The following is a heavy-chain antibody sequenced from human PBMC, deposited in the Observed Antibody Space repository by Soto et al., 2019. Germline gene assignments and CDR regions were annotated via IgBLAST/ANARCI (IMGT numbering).Heavy chain of an antibody. CDR1: GYIFTSYW. CDR3: ARHGGYCSGGSCYSSYYYGMDV. J-gene: IGHJ6*02. CDR2: IDPSDSYT. D-gene: IGHD2-15*01. V-gene: IGHV5-10-1*01. Sequence: PVEALKISWKGSGYIFTSYWISWGLEVRVKGVEWMGRIDPSDSYTNYSPSFQGHVTISADKSISTAYLQCSSLKASDTAMYYCARHGGYCSGGSCYSSYYYGMDVWGQGTTVTVS.